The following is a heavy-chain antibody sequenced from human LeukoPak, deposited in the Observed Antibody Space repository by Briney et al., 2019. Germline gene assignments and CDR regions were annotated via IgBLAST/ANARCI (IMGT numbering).Heavy chain of an antibody. J-gene: IGHJ4*02. CDR2: TSYRSKWYN. V-gene: IGHV6-1*01. CDR1: GDSVSTNSVA. D-gene: IGHD5-18*01. CDR3: ARRGYSYGGYFDY. Sequence: SQTLSLTCAISGDSVSTNSVAWNWIRQSPSRGLEWLGRTSYRSKWYNDYAVSVKSRITITPDTSKNQFSLKLSSVTAADTAVYYCARRGYSYGGYFDYWGQGTLVTVSS.